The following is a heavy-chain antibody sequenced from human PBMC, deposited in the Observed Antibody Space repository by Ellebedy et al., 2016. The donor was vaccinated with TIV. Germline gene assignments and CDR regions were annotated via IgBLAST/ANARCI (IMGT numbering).Heavy chain of an antibody. CDR2: ISYNGGNR. D-gene: IGHD1-26*01. CDR1: GFTFSTYG. J-gene: IGHJ4*02. Sequence: GESLKISXAASGFTFSTYGIYWVRQAPGKGLEWVAVISYNGGNRNYADSVKGRFTISRDSSKNTLYLQMNSLRADDTAVYYCAPRAIRAPNWGQGTLVTVSS. CDR3: APRAIRAPN. V-gene: IGHV3-30*03.